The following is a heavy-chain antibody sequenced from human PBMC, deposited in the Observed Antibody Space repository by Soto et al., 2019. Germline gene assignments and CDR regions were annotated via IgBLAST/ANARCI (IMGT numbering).Heavy chain of an antibody. CDR1: GFTFSSYA. CDR3: AKVAPSYYDFWSGYSYYYGMDV. V-gene: IGHV3-23*01. Sequence: GGSLRLSCATSGFTFSSYAMSWVRQAPGKGLEWVSAISGSGGSTYYADSVKGRFTISRDNSKNTLYLQMNSLRAEDTAVYYCAKVAPSYYDFWSGYSYYYGMDVWGQGTTVTVSS. J-gene: IGHJ6*02. D-gene: IGHD3-3*01. CDR2: ISGSGGST.